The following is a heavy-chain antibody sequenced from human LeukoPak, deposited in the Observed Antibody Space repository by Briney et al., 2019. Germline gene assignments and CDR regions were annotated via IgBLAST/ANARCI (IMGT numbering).Heavy chain of an antibody. J-gene: IGHJ5*02. Sequence: SETLSLTCTVSGGSISSYYWSWIRQPPGKGLEWIGYIYYSGSTNYNPSLKSRVTISVDTSKNQFSLKLSSVTAADTAVYYCARHSSRAKELVTWGQGTLVTVSS. D-gene: IGHD3-10*01. CDR2: IYYSGST. CDR1: GGSISSYY. V-gene: IGHV4-59*08. CDR3: ARHSSRAKELVT.